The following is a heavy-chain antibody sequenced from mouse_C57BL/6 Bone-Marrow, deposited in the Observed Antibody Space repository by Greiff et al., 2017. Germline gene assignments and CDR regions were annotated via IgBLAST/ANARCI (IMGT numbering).Heavy chain of an antibody. V-gene: IGHV1-7*01. J-gene: IGHJ2*01. CDR3: ASLLWLRREDY. Sequence: QVQLQQSGAELAKPGASVKLSCKASGYTFTSYWMHWVKQRPGQGLEWIGYINPSSGYTKYNQKFKDKATLTADKSSSTAYMQLSSLTSEDSAVYYCASLLWLRREDYWGQGTTLTVSS. CDR2: INPSSGYT. D-gene: IGHD2-2*01. CDR1: GYTFTSYW.